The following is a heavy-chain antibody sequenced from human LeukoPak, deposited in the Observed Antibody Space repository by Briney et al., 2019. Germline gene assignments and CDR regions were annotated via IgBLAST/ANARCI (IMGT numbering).Heavy chain of an antibody. J-gene: IGHJ6*02. Sequence: GGSLRLSCAASGFSFSTYYMAWIRQAPGKGLEWVAFISSSTTSTHYADSVKGRFTVSRDNAKNSLSLQMSSLGVEDTGVYYCTSNMAANYHYFYGIDVWGQGTTVTVSS. D-gene: IGHD6-6*01. V-gene: IGHV3-11*03. CDR2: ISSSTTST. CDR1: GFSFSTYY. CDR3: TSNMAANYHYFYGIDV.